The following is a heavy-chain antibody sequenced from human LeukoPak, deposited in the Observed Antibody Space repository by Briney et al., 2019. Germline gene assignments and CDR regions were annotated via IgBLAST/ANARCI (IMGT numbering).Heavy chain of an antibody. D-gene: IGHD2-15*01. CDR1: GFTFDDYA. Sequence: PGRSLRLSCAASGFTFDDYAMHWVRQAPGKGLEWVSGISWNSGSIGYADSVKGRFTISRDNAKNSLYLQMNSLRAEDMALYYCAKDIFPNCSGGSCYSVAFDIWGQGTMVTVSS. V-gene: IGHV3-9*03. CDR2: ISWNSGSI. J-gene: IGHJ3*02. CDR3: AKDIFPNCSGGSCYSVAFDI.